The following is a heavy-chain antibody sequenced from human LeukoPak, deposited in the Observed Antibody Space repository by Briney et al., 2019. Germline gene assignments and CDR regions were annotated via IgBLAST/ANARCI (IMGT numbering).Heavy chain of an antibody. CDR2: IGRSSSSI. CDR1: GFTFSTYS. J-gene: IGHJ4*02. D-gene: IGHD6-13*01. V-gene: IGHV3-48*02. CDR3: ARDSSWSFDY. Sequence: GGALRLSCAASGFTFSTYSMNWVRQAPRKGLEWVSYIGRSSSSIYSADSVKGRFTISRDDAKNALDLQMNSLRDEETAGYYCARDSSWSFDYWGQGTVVTVSS.